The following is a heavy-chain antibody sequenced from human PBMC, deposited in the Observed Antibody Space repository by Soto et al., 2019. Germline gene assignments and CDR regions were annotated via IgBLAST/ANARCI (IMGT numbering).Heavy chain of an antibody. CDR2: FHYSGRT. CDR1: GGSISSGPYS. V-gene: IGHV4-39*02. D-gene: IGHD3-3*01. Sequence: SETLSLTCSVSGGSISSGPYSWGWIRQPPGKGLEWIGTFHYSGRTYYSPSLESRVTISVDTSKNQFSLKLSSVTAADTAVYYCARDLKGFWSGTYQYGMDVWGQGTTVTVSS. J-gene: IGHJ6*02. CDR3: ARDLKGFWSGTYQYGMDV.